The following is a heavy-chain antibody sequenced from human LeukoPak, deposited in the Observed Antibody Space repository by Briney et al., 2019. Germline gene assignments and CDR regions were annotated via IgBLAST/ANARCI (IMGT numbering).Heavy chain of an antibody. V-gene: IGHV3-7*01. Sequence: AGGSLRLSCAASGFNFFNYWMAWVRQAPGKGLQWVTYMSQDGSEIHYLDSVKGRSIISRDNAKNSLYLQMNSLRAEDTAIYYCARGVYAFDVWGQGTLITVSS. CDR2: MSQDGSEI. D-gene: IGHD2-8*01. CDR1: GFNFFNYW. J-gene: IGHJ3*01. CDR3: ARGVYAFDV.